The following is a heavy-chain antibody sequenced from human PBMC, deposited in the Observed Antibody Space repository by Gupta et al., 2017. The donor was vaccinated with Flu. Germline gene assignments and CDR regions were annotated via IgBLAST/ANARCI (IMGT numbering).Heavy chain of an antibody. J-gene: IGHJ5*02. Sequence: MHWVRQAPGQGLEWMGWINPNSGGTNYAQKFQGRVTMTRDTSISTAYMELSRLRSDDTAVYYCARGPPRVIGFVGTNWFDPWGQGTLVTVSS. CDR3: ARGPPRVIGFVGTNWFDP. D-gene: IGHD3-16*02. V-gene: IGHV1-2*02. CDR2: INPNSGGT.